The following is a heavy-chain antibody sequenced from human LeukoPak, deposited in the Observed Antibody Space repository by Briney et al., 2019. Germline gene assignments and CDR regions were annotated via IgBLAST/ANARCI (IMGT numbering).Heavy chain of an antibody. CDR3: ARAIAVAGSLYDAFDI. Sequence: SGTLSLTCAVSGGSISSSNWWSWVRQPPGKGLEWIGEIYHSGSTNYNPSLKSRVTISVDKSKNQFSLKLSSVTAADTAVYYCARAIAVAGSLYDAFDIWGQGTMVTVSS. V-gene: IGHV4-4*02. J-gene: IGHJ3*02. D-gene: IGHD6-19*01. CDR2: IYHSGST. CDR1: GGSISSSNW.